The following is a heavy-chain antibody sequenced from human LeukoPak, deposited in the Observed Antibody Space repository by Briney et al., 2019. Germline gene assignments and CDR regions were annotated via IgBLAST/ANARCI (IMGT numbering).Heavy chain of an antibody. Sequence: GGSPRLSCVASGFSFGRHAMNWVRQAPGKGLEWVSSIFDSGAPSYYADSVKGRFTISRDNSKNTLYVQMESLRVEDTAMYYCTKAVGGGRDAYDIWGQGTMVTVSS. CDR1: GFSFGRHA. J-gene: IGHJ3*02. D-gene: IGHD3-16*01. CDR3: TKAVGGGRDAYDI. CDR2: IFDSGAPS. V-gene: IGHV3-23*01.